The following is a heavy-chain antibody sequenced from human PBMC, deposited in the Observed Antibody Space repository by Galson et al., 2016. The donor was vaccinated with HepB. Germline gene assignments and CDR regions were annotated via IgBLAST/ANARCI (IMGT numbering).Heavy chain of an antibody. CDR3: ARYPGATGEDIVLGEPADY. CDR1: GYTFTTYY. J-gene: IGHJ4*02. D-gene: IGHD2-8*02. V-gene: IGHV1-2*02. Sequence: SVKVSCKASGYTFTTYYIHWVRQAPGPGLEWMGWINPNSGGTNYAQKFQGRVTMTRDTSISTAYMALSRLTSDDTATYYCARYPGATGEDIVLGEPADYWGQGTLLTVSS. CDR2: INPNSGGT.